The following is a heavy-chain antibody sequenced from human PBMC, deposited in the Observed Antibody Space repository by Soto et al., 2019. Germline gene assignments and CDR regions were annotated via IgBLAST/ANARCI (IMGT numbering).Heavy chain of an antibody. CDR2: INAGNGNT. V-gene: IGHV1-3*01. Sequence: ALVKLSCKASGYTFTSYAMHLVRQAPGQRLEWMGWINAGNGNTKYSQKFQGRVTITRDTSASTAYMELSSLRSEDTAVYYCARDVAAAGSNWFDPWGQGTLVTVSS. J-gene: IGHJ5*02. CDR1: GYTFTSYA. CDR3: ARDVAAAGSNWFDP. D-gene: IGHD6-13*01.